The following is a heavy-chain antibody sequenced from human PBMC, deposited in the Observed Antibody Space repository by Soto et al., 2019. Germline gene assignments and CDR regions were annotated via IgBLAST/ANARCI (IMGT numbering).Heavy chain of an antibody. D-gene: IGHD3-3*01. CDR2: IYYSGST. CDR1: GGSISSSSYY. Sequence: QLQLQESGPGLVKPSETLSLTCTVSGGSISSSSYYWGWIRQPPGKGLEWIGSIYYSGSTYYNPSLKSRVTISVDTSKNQFSLKLSSVTAADTAVYYCASSPLYYDFPQNYFDYWGQGTLVTVSS. CDR3: ASSPLYYDFPQNYFDY. V-gene: IGHV4-39*01. J-gene: IGHJ4*02.